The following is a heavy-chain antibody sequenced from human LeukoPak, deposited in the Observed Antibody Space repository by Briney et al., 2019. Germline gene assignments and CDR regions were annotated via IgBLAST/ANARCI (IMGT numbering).Heavy chain of an antibody. CDR3: ARGRAAARIYCFDY. CDR1: GGSISSGSYY. Sequence: SQTLSLTCTVSGGSISSGSYYWSWTRQPAGKGLEWIGRIYTSGSTNYNPSLKSRVTISVDTSKNQFSLKLSSVTAADTAVYYCARGRAAARIYCFDYWGQGTLVTVSS. J-gene: IGHJ4*02. D-gene: IGHD6-13*01. V-gene: IGHV4-61*02. CDR2: IYTSGST.